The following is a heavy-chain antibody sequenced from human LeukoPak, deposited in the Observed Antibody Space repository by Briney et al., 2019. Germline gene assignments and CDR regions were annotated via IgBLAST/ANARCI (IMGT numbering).Heavy chain of an antibody. CDR2: IRYDGSNK. V-gene: IGHV3-30*02. D-gene: IGHD1-26*01. CDR3: ANFKGRAFDY. CDR1: GFTFSSYG. J-gene: IGHJ4*02. Sequence: PGGSLRLSCAASGFTFSSYGMHLVRQAPGKGLEWVAFIRYDGSNKYYADSVKGRFTISRDNSKNTLYLQMNSLRAEDTAVYYCANFKGRAFDYWGQGILVTVSS.